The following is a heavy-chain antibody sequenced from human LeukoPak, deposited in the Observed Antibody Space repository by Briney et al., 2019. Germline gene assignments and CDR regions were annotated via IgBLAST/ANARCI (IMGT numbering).Heavy chain of an antibody. J-gene: IGHJ4*02. CDR2: ISGYNGNT. D-gene: IGHD1-26*01. CDR3: ARVAWDTRGFYPNRYFDS. V-gene: IGHV1-18*01. CDR1: GHTFTSHG. Sequence: VASVKVSCKASGHTFTSHGISWVRQAPGLGLEWMGWISGYNGNTDYGQKGQGRVTMTTDTSTSTAYMELRSLRSEDTAVYYCARVAWDTRGFYPNRYFDSWGQGTLVTVSS.